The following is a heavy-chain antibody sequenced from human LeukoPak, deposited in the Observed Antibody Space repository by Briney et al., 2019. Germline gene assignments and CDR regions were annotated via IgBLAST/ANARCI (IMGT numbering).Heavy chain of an antibody. J-gene: IGHJ1*01. D-gene: IGHD6-19*01. CDR3: AKLSPYSSGWPEYFQH. CDR2: ISGSGGST. CDR1: GFTFSSYA. Sequence: GGSLRLSCAASGFTFSSYAMSWVRQAPGKGLEWVSAISGSGGSTYYADSVKGRFTISRGNSKNTLYLQMNSLRAEDTAVYYCAKLSPYSSGWPEYFQHWGQGTLVTVSS. V-gene: IGHV3-23*01.